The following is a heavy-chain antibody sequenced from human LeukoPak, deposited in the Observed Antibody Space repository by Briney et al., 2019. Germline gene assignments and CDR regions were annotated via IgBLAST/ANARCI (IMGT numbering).Heavy chain of an antibody. CDR3: AKGVGLPGGY. V-gene: IGHV3-20*04. CDR1: GFTFDDYG. CDR2: INWNGGST. Sequence: GGSLRLSCAAPGFTFDDYGMSWVRQAPGKGLEWVSGINWNGGSTGYADSVKGRFTISRDNAKNSLYLQMNSLRAEDTAVYYCAKGVGLPGGYWGQGTLVTVSS. J-gene: IGHJ4*02. D-gene: IGHD4-23*01.